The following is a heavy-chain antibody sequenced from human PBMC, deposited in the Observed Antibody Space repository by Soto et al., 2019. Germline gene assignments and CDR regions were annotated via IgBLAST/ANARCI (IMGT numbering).Heavy chain of an antibody. CDR3: ARRKRITIFGVVTRDYYYYYMDV. D-gene: IGHD3-3*01. J-gene: IGHJ6*03. V-gene: IGHV1-8*01. Sequence: ASLKVSCKASGYTFTSYDINWVRQATGQGLEWMGWMNPNSGNTGYAQKFQGRVTMTRNTSISTAYMELSSLRSEDTAVYYCARRKRITIFGVVTRDYYYYYMDVWGKGTTVTVSS. CDR1: GYTFTSYD. CDR2: MNPNSGNT.